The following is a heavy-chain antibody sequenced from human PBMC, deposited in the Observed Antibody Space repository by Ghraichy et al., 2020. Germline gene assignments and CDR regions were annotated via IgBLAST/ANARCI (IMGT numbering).Heavy chain of an antibody. CDR3: ARVAYYYGSGGDNWFDP. CDR2: IYYSGST. Sequence: SETLSLTCTVSGGSISSYYWSWIRQPPGKGLEWIGYIYYSGSTNYNPSLKSQVTISVDTSKNQFSLKLSSVTAADTAVYYCARVAYYYGSGGDNWFDPWGQGTLVTVSS. J-gene: IGHJ5*02. V-gene: IGHV4-59*01. D-gene: IGHD3-10*01. CDR1: GGSISSYY.